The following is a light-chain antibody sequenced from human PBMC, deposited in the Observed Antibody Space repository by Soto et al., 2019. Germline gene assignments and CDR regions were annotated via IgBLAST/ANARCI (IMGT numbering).Light chain of an antibody. Sequence: QSALTQPASVSGSPGQTITISCTGTSSDVGGYNYVSWYQQHPGKAPKFMIYDVNNRPSGVSNRFSGSKSGNTASLTISGLQAEDEADYYCSSYTSSSTFVFGGGTQLTVL. CDR1: SSDVGGYNY. V-gene: IGLV2-14*01. J-gene: IGLJ2*01. CDR2: DVN. CDR3: SSYTSSSTFV.